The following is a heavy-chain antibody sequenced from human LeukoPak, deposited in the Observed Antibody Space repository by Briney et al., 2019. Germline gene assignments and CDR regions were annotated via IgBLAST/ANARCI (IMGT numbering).Heavy chain of an antibody. CDR1: GFTFSSYW. CDR2: IKQDGSEK. D-gene: IGHD1-26*01. CDR3: ARGLGAAHFDY. V-gene: IGHV3-7*04. Sequence: PGGSLRLSCAASGFTFSSYWMSWVRQAPGKGLGWVASIKQDGSEKYYVGSVKGRFTISRDNAKNSLYLQMNSLRAEDTAVYYCARGLGAAHFDYWGQGTLVTVSS. J-gene: IGHJ4*02.